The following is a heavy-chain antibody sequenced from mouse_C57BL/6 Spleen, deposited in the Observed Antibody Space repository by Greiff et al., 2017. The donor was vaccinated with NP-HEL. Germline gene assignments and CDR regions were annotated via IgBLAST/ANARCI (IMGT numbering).Heavy chain of an antibody. CDR2: IDPSDSYT. V-gene: IGHV1-50*01. J-gene: IGHJ2*01. CDR1: GYTFTSYW. CDR3: ARSRNYVDY. Sequence: VQLQQPGAELVKPGASVKLSCKASGYTFTSYWMQWVKQRPGQGLEWIGEIDPSDSYTNYNQKFKGKATLTVDTSSSTAYMQLSSLTSEDSAVYYCARSRNYVDYWGQGTTLTVSS.